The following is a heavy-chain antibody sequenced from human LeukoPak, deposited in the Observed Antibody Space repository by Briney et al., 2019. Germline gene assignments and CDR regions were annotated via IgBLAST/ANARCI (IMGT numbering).Heavy chain of an antibody. CDR3: ARGSRFGVVERDAFDI. V-gene: IGHV3-21*01. CDR2: ISISSNYI. D-gene: IGHD3-3*01. Sequence: GGSLRLSCAASGFTFSRYSMNWVRQAPGKGLEWVSSISISSNYIYYADSVKGRFTISRDNAKNSLYLQVNSLRAEDTAVYYCARGSRFGVVERDAFDIWGQGTMVTVTS. J-gene: IGHJ3*02. CDR1: GFTFSRYS.